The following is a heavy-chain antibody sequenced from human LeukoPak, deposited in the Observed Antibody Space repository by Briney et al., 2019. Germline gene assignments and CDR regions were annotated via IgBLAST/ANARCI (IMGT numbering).Heavy chain of an antibody. V-gene: IGHV3-21*01. D-gene: IGHD4-23*01. Sequence: GGSLRLSCAASGFTFSSYSMNWVRQAPGKGLQWVSSISSSGAKTYYADSLKGRVTISRDNAKNSYYLEMNNLVAEDTAVYYCARDPITVVGGGSFDYRGQGILVTVSS. CDR2: ISSSGAKT. J-gene: IGHJ4*02. CDR1: GFTFSSYS. CDR3: ARDPITVVGGGSFDY.